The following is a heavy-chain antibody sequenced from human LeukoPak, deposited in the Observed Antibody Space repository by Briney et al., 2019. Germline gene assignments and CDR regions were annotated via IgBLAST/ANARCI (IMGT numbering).Heavy chain of an antibody. CDR3: AKDHSKWLRFGVYYFDY. CDR2: ISSSGSTI. V-gene: IGHV3-48*03. Sequence: PGGSLRLSCAASGFTFSSYEMNWVRQAPGKGLEWVSYISSSGSTIYYADSVKGRFTISRDNSKNTLYLQMNSLRAEDTAVYYCAKDHSKWLRFGVYYFDYWGQGTLVTVSS. CDR1: GFTFSSYE. J-gene: IGHJ4*02. D-gene: IGHD5-12*01.